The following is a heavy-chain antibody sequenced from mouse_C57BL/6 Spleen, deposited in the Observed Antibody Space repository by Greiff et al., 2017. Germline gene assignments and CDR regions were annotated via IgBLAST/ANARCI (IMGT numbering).Heavy chain of an antibody. CDR2: IYPGGGYT. Sequence: QVQLKQSGAELVRPGTSVKMSCKASGYTFTNYWIGWAKQRPGHGLEWIGDIYPGGGYTNYNEKFKGKATLTADKSSSTAYMQFSSLTSEDSAIYYGARSDYGSSYGAMDYWGQGTSVTVSS. J-gene: IGHJ4*01. CDR3: ARSDYGSSYGAMDY. CDR1: GYTFTNYW. D-gene: IGHD1-1*01. V-gene: IGHV1-63*01.